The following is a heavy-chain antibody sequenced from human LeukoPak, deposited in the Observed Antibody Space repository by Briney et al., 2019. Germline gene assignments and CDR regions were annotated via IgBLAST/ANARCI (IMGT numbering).Heavy chain of an antibody. D-gene: IGHD2-15*01. V-gene: IGHV4-39*01. Sequence: SETLSLTCTVSGGSISSYYWGWIRQPPGKGLEWIGSIYYSGSTYYNPSLKSRVTISVDTSKNQFSLKLSSVTAADTAVYYCARHSMEVVAAIGLDDAFDIWGQGTMVTVSS. CDR2: IYYSGST. CDR1: GGSISSYY. CDR3: ARHSMEVVAAIGLDDAFDI. J-gene: IGHJ3*02.